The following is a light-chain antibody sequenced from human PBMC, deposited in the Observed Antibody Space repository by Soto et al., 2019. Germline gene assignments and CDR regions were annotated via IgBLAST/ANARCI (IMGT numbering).Light chain of an antibody. V-gene: IGKV3D-15*01. Sequence: EIVLTQSPGTLSLSPGESGNLSCRASQSFSSYLAWYQQKPGQAPRLLIYDASNRATGIPARFSGSGSGTEFTLTLSSLQSEDFAVYYCQQYNNFITCGQGKRREIK. CDR1: QSFSSY. CDR3: QQYNNFIT. CDR2: DAS. J-gene: IGKJ5*01.